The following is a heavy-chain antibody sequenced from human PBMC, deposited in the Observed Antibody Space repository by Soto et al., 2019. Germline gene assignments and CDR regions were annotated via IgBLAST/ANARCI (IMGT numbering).Heavy chain of an antibody. CDR1: GGTFSSYA. Sequence: QVQLVQSGAEVKKPGSSVKVSCKASGGTFSSYAISWVRQAPGQGLEWMGGIIPIFGTANYAQKFQGRVTITADKFTSTAYMELSSLRSEDTAVYYCASSTPKDIVVVPAATHYYYYGMDVWGQGTTVTVSS. V-gene: IGHV1-69*06. CDR3: ASSTPKDIVVVPAATHYYYYGMDV. CDR2: IIPIFGTA. D-gene: IGHD2-2*01. J-gene: IGHJ6*02.